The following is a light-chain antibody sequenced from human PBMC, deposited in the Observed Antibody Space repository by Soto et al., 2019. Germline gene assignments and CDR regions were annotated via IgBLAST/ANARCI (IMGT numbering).Light chain of an antibody. V-gene: IGKV1-27*01. J-gene: IGKJ1*01. Sequence: DIQMTQSPSSLSAAVGDRVIITCRASQSISNSLAWYQHKPGKVPKLLIYAAVTLQSGVPSRFSGSGSGTDFTLTISSLQPEDVATYYCQNYNSDPKTFGQGTKVEIK. CDR2: AAV. CDR3: QNYNSDPKT. CDR1: QSISNS.